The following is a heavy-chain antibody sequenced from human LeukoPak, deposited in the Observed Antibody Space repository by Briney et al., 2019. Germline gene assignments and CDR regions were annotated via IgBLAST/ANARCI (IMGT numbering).Heavy chain of an antibody. CDR2: IYYSGST. CDR3: ARDSRVAGTRHFDY. D-gene: IGHD6-19*01. CDR1: GCSVSSGSYY. V-gene: IGHV4-61*01. Sequence: PSETLSLTCTVYGCSVSSGSYYWSWIRQPPGKGLDWIGYIYYSGSTNYNPSLKSRVTISVDTSKNQFSLKLSSVTAADTAVYYCARDSRVAGTRHFDYWGQGTLVTVSS. J-gene: IGHJ4*02.